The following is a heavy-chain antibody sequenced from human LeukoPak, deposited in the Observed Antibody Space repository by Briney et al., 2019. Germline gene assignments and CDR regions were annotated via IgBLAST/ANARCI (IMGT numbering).Heavy chain of an antibody. J-gene: IGHJ4*02. CDR2: IKQDGSDK. V-gene: IGHV3-7*03. CDR3: AKDREYDDSCDYSG. CDR1: EFNFRNYW. Sequence: GGSLRLSCVVSEFNFRNYWMSWVRQTPGKGLEWVANIKQDGSDKYYVDSVKGRFIISRDNAKNSLYLQMNSLRDEDTAVYYCAKDREYDDSCDYSGWGQGTLVTVSS. D-gene: IGHD3-22*01.